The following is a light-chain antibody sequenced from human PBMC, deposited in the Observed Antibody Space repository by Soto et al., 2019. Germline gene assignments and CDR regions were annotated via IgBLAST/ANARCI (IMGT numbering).Light chain of an antibody. Sequence: QSVLTQPASVSGSPGQSITISCTETSNDVGGYNFVSWYQQHPDKAPRLMIYEVTNRPSGVSDRFSGSKSGNTASLTISGLQAEDEADYYCTSFTSIHTYVFGTGTKVTVL. CDR2: EVT. J-gene: IGLJ1*01. CDR3: TSFTSIHTYV. CDR1: SNDVGGYNF. V-gene: IGLV2-14*01.